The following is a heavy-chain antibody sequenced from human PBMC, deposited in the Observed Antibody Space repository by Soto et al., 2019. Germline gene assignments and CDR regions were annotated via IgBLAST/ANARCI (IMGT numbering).Heavy chain of an antibody. Sequence: QVQLVQSGAEVMKPGASVKVSCKASGYTFTGYYMDWVRQAPGHGLEWMGWINPNSGGTNYAQKFQGWVTMTRDTSISTAYMELRRLRSDDTAVYYCERGWGRDAFDIWGQGTMVTVSS. CDR1: GYTFTGYY. CDR2: INPNSGGT. V-gene: IGHV1-2*04. CDR3: ERGWGRDAFDI. J-gene: IGHJ3*02. D-gene: IGHD3-16*01.